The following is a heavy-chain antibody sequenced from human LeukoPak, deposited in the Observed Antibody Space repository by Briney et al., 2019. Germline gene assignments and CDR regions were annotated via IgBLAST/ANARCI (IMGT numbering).Heavy chain of an antibody. CDR2: RYYSGST. V-gene: IGHV4-59*01. CDR3: ARVRGDFETD. CDR1: GGSISSYY. D-gene: IGHD3-16*01. Sequence: SETLSLTCSVSGGSISSYYWTWIRQPPGKGLEWIGYRYYSGSTTYNPSLKSRVTISVDTSKCQCSLKLISVTAADTAIYYCARVRGDFETDWGQGTLVTVSS. J-gene: IGHJ1*01.